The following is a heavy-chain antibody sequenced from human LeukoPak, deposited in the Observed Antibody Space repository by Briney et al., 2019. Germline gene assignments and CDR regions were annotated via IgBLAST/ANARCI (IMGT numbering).Heavy chain of an antibody. D-gene: IGHD6-6*01. Sequence: GASVKVSCKASGGTLSSYAISWVRQAPGQGLEWMGRIIPILGIANYAQKFQGRVTITADKSTSTAYMELSSLRSEDTAVYYCARDEWQLRTFDYWGQGTLVTVSS. CDR1: GGTLSSYA. CDR2: IIPILGIA. CDR3: ARDEWQLRTFDY. J-gene: IGHJ4*02. V-gene: IGHV1-69*04.